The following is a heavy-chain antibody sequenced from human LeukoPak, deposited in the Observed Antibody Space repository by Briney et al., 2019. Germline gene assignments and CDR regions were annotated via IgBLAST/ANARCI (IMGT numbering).Heavy chain of an antibody. CDR3: ARGGYYYGSGSRSPFDP. CDR2: IYYSGST. D-gene: IGHD3-10*01. Sequence: PSETLSLTCTVSGGSISSYYWSWIRQPPGKGLEWIGYIYYSGSTNYNPSLKSRVTISVDTSKNQFSLKLSSVTAADTAVYYCARGGYYYGSGSRSPFDPWGQGTLVTVSS. CDR1: GGSISSYY. J-gene: IGHJ5*02. V-gene: IGHV4-59*01.